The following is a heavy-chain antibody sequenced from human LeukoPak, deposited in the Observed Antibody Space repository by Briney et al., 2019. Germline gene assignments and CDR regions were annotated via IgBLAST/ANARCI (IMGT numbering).Heavy chain of an antibody. Sequence: ASVKVSCKASGYTFTSYGISWVRQAPGQGLEWMGWISAYNGNTNYAQKLQGRVTMTTDTSTSTAYKELRSLRSDDTAVYYCARDLGYSSSWYRSSIDYWGQGTLVTVSS. CDR1: GYTFTSYG. V-gene: IGHV1-18*01. CDR3: ARDLGYSSSWYRSSIDY. CDR2: ISAYNGNT. D-gene: IGHD6-13*01. J-gene: IGHJ4*02.